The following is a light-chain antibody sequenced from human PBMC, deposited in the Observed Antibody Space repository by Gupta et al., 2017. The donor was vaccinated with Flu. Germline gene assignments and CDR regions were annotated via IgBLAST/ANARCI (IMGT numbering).Light chain of an antibody. V-gene: IGLV2-14*03. Sequence: QSALTHPASVSGSPGQSITLSCTGTIRDVGSYDYVSWYQHHPGKAPKLIMYDVTNRPSGVSNRFSGSKSGTTASLTITGLQAEDEADYYCTSYKRSSDDVVFGGGTKLTVL. CDR1: IRDVGSYDY. CDR2: DVT. J-gene: IGLJ2*01. CDR3: TSYKRSSDDVV.